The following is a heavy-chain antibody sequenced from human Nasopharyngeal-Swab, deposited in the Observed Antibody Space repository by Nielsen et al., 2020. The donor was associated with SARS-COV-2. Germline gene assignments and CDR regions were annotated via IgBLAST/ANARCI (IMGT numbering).Heavy chain of an antibody. Sequence: GESLKISCAASGFTFSSYGMHWVRQAPGKGLEWVALIWYDRSNKYYADSVKGRFTISRDNSKNTLYLQINSLRAEDTAVYYCARGNDFRSGYHPYYYDYWGQGTVVTVSS. D-gene: IGHD3-3*01. CDR3: ARGNDFRSGYHPYYYDY. V-gene: IGHV3-33*01. CDR1: GFTFSSYG. CDR2: IWYDRSNK. J-gene: IGHJ4*02.